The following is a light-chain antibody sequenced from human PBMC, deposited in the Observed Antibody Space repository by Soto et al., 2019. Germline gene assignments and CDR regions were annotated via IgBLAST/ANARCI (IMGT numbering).Light chain of an antibody. Sequence: DIQMTQSPSTLSASVGDRVTITCRASQSISSWLAWYQQKPGKAPKLLIYKASSLESGVPSRFSGSGSGTEFTLTISSLQPDDFASYYCQPCNSYPWTFGQGTKGEIK. CDR1: QSISSW. J-gene: IGKJ1*01. CDR3: QPCNSYPWT. V-gene: IGKV1-5*03. CDR2: KAS.